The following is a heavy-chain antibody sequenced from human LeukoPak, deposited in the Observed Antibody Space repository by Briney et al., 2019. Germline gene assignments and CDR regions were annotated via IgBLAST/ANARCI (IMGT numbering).Heavy chain of an antibody. CDR1: GGPITEYY. Sequence: SETLSLTCSVSGGPITEYYWSWIRQPPGKGLEWIGYIYHTGSTNYNPSLKSRVTISVDTSKNQFSLKLSSVTAADTAVYYCAGGRSRGYYYMDVWGKGTTVTVSS. CDR2: IYHTGST. CDR3: AGGRSRGYYYMDV. V-gene: IGHV4-4*09. D-gene: IGHD3-10*01. J-gene: IGHJ6*03.